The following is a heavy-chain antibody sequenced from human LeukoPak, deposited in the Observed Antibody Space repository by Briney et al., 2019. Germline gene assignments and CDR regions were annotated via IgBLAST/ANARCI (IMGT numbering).Heavy chain of an antibody. CDR3: ASGYSYGWCYFDY. CDR2: ISSSSSYI. V-gene: IGHV3-21*01. D-gene: IGHD5-18*01. Sequence: GGSLRLSCAASGFTFSSYSMNWVRQAPGKGLEWVSSISSSSSYIYYADSVKGRFTISRDNAKNSLYLQMNSLRAEDTAVYYCASGYSYGWCYFDYWGQGTLVTVSS. J-gene: IGHJ4*02. CDR1: GFTFSSYS.